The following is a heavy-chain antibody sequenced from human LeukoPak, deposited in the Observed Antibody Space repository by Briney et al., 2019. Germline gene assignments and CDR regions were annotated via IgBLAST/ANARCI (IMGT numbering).Heavy chain of an antibody. CDR3: ARDHWYNYYDSSGPTNPAFDI. Sequence: PGGSLRLSCAASGFTFSSYGMHWVRQAPGKGLEWVAIIWHDGRNKYYADSVKGRFTISRDNSKNTLYLQMNSLRAEDTAVYYCARDHWYNYYDSSGPTNPAFDIWGQGTMVTVSS. D-gene: IGHD3-22*01. V-gene: IGHV3-30*02. CDR1: GFTFSSYG. CDR2: IWHDGRNK. J-gene: IGHJ3*02.